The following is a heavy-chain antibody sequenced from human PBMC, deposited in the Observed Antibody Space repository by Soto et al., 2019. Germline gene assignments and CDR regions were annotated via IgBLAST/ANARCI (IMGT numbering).Heavy chain of an antibody. J-gene: IGHJ3*02. CDR2: ISYDGSNK. CDR1: GFTFSSYG. V-gene: IGHV3-30*18. D-gene: IGHD5-18*01. Sequence: QVQLVESGGGVVQPGRSLRLSCAASGFTFSSYGMHWVRQAPCKGLEWVAVISYDGSNKYYAHSVKGRFTISRDNSKNTLYLQMNSLRAEDTAESYCAKDRGYSYGPAAFDIWGQGTMVSVSS. CDR3: AKDRGYSYGPAAFDI.